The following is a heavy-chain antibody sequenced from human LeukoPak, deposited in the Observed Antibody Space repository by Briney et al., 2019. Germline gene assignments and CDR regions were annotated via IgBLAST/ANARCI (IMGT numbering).Heavy chain of an antibody. CDR2: ISYDGSNN. V-gene: IGHV3-30-3*01. D-gene: IGHD3-3*01. Sequence: PGGSLRLSCAASGFTFSSYAMHWVRQAPGKGLEWVAVISYDGSNNYYADSVKGRFTISRDNSKNTLYLQMNSLRAEDTAVYYCARDQFLEWGNWFAPWGQGTLVTVSS. J-gene: IGHJ5*02. CDR3: ARDQFLEWGNWFAP. CDR1: GFTFSSYA.